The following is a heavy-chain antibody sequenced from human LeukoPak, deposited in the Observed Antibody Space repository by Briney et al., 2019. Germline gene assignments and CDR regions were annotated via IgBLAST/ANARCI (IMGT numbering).Heavy chain of an antibody. CDR2: IYSGGST. V-gene: IGHV3-66*01. D-gene: IGHD2-21*02. Sequence: GGSPRLSCAASGFTVSSNYMSWVRQAPGKGLEWVSVIYSGGSTYYADSVKGRFAISRDNSKNTLYLQMNSLRAEDTTVYYCARDGYCGGDCYSPLSNWYFDLWGRGTLVTVSS. CDR3: ARDGYCGGDCYSPLSNWYFDL. J-gene: IGHJ2*01. CDR1: GFTVSSNY.